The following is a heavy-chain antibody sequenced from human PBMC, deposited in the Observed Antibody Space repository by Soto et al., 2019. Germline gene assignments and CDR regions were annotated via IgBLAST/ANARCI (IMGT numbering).Heavy chain of an antibody. J-gene: IGHJ4*02. CDR3: GRVMIGTSRHTDSDY. V-gene: IGHV4-39*01. Sequence: SETLSLTCSVSGASISSRDYYWGWIRQTPGKGLEWIGNIAYNGVTYYNPSLKSRVTVSKDTSKNQFSLKVASVTAADTAIYYCGRVMIGTSRHTDSDYWGQGTQVTVPQ. D-gene: IGHD2-2*01. CDR2: IAYNGVT. CDR1: GASISSRDYY.